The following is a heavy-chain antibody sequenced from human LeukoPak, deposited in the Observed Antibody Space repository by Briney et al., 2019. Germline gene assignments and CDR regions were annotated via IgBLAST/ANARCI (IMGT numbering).Heavy chain of an antibody. V-gene: IGHV1-46*01. J-gene: IGHJ4*02. CDR1: GYTFTSCY. Sequence: ASVKVSCKASGYTFTSCYMHWVRQAPGQGLEWMGIINPSGGSTSYAQKFQGRVTMTRDMSTSTVYMELSSLRSEDTAVYYCGLSGYDSDYPDYWGQGTLVTVSS. D-gene: IGHD5-12*01. CDR3: GLSGYDSDYPDY. CDR2: INPSGGST.